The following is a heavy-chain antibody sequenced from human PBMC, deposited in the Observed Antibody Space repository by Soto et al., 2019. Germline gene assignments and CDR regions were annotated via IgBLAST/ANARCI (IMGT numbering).Heavy chain of an antibody. CDR1: GFTFDDYT. J-gene: IGHJ6*02. CDR2: ISWDGGST. D-gene: IGHD6-19*01. Sequence: GGSLRLSCAASGFTFDDYTMHWVRQAPGKGLEWVSLISWDGGSTYYADSVKGRFTISRDNSKNSLYLQMNSLRTEDTALYYCAKSPYSSGWYDYGMDVWGQGTTVT. CDR3: AKSPYSSGWYDYGMDV. V-gene: IGHV3-43*01.